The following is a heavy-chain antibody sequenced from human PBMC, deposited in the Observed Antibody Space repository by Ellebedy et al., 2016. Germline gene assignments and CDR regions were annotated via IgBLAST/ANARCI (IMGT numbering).Heavy chain of an antibody. CDR1: GGSISSYY. CDR2: IYYSGST. D-gene: IGHD3-22*01. Sequence: SETLSLTCTVPGGSISSYYWSWIRQPPGKGLEWIGYIYYSGSTNYNPSLKSRVTISVDTSKNQFSLKLSSVTAADTAVYYCARHVDYYDSSGYFRFSWFDPWGQGTLVTVSS. CDR3: ARHVDYYDSSGYFRFSWFDP. J-gene: IGHJ5*02. V-gene: IGHV4-59*08.